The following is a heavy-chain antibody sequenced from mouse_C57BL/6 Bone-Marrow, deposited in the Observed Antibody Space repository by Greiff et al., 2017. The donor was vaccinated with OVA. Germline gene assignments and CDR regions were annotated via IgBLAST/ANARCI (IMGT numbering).Heavy chain of an antibody. CDR2: IHPTSGST. CDR1: GYTFTSYW. Sequence: QVQLQQPGAELVKPGASVKLSCKASGYTFTSYWMPWVKQRPGQGLEWIGMIHPTSGSTNYNEKFKSKATLPVDKSSSPAYMQLSSRTAEDSAVYDCARGRGYFDVWGTGTTVTVAS. V-gene: IGHV1-64*01. CDR3: ARGRGYFDV. J-gene: IGHJ1*03.